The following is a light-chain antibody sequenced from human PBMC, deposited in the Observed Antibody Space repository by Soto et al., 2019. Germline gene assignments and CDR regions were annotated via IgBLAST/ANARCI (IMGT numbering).Light chain of an antibody. CDR3: QQSYGTPLT. V-gene: IGKV1-39*01. J-gene: IGKJ4*01. CDR1: QSISNY. Sequence: DIAMTQSPSSLSASVGDRVTITCRASQSISNYLNWYQHKPGKVPKLLIYAASSLQSGVPTRFSGSGSGTDFTLTISSLQPEDFATYYCQQSYGTPLTFGGGNKVEIK. CDR2: AAS.